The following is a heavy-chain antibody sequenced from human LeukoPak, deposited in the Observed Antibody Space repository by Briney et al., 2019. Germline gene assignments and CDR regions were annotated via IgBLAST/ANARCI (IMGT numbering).Heavy chain of an antibody. Sequence: SETLSLTCTVSGDSFSYFYWSWIRQPPGKGREGIGYIYNSGSTNYNPSLKSRVTISLDTSKNQFSLKLSSVTAADTAVYYCARGVVAAAGRTFDFWGQGTLVTVSS. CDR3: ARGVVAAAGRTFDF. CDR2: IYNSGST. D-gene: IGHD6-13*01. J-gene: IGHJ4*02. V-gene: IGHV4-59*13. CDR1: GDSFSYFY.